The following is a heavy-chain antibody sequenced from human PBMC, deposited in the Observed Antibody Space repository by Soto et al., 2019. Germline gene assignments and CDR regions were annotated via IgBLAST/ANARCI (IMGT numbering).Heavy chain of an antibody. CDR2: IYYSGST. D-gene: IGHD5-18*01. V-gene: IGHV4-39*01. Sequence: ASETLSLTCTVSGGSISSSSYYWGWIRQPPGKGLEWIRSIYYSGSTYYNPSLKSRVTISVDTSKNQFSLKLSSVTAADTAVYYCARNEWIQLWLQPYYFDYWGQGTLVTVS. J-gene: IGHJ4*02. CDR1: GGSISSSSYY. CDR3: ARNEWIQLWLQPYYFDY.